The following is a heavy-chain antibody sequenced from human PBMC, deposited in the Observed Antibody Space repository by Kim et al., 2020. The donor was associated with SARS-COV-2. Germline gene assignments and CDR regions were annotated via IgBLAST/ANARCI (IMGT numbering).Heavy chain of an antibody. D-gene: IGHD1-26*01. J-gene: IGHJ4*02. V-gene: IGHV4-61*07. Sequence: TSNPSRKSRVTISVDTSNNQFSLKLSSVTAADTAVYYCARRSSSENFFDYWGQGTLVTVYS. CDR3: ARRSSSENFFDY.